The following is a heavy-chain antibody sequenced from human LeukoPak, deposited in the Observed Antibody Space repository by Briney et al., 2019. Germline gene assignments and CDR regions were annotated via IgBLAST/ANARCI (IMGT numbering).Heavy chain of an antibody. J-gene: IGHJ4*02. D-gene: IGHD3-3*01. CDR3: AKAMYYDFWSGYPTLFDD. Sequence: SETLSLTCTVSGGSISSSSYYWGWIRQPPGKGLEWIGSVYYSGSTYYNPSLKSRVTISVDTSKNQFSLKLSSVTAADTAVYYCAKAMYYDFWSGYPTLFDDRGQGTLVTVSS. CDR1: GGSISSSSYY. V-gene: IGHV4-39*01. CDR2: VYYSGST.